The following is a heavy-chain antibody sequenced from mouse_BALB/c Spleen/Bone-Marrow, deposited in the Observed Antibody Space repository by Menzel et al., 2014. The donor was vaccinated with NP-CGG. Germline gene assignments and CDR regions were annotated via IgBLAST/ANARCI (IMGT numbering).Heavy chain of an antibody. J-gene: IGHJ2*01. CDR2: ILPGSGSS. CDR3: ARGIRNYFDY. D-gene: IGHD3-2*02. V-gene: IGHV1-9*01. CDR1: GYTFSNYW. Sequence: VQLQQSGAELMKPGASVKISCKATGYTFSNYWIEWVKQRPGHGLEWIGEILPGSGSSQYNEKFKGEATFTADTSSNTAYMQLSSLTSEDSAVYYCARGIRNYFDYWGQGTTLTVSS.